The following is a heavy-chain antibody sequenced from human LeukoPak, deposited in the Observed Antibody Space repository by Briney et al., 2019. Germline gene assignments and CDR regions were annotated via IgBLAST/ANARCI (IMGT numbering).Heavy chain of an antibody. J-gene: IGHJ4*02. Sequence: SETLSPTCTVSGGFISSYYWSWIRQPPGKGLECIGYIYYSGSTNYNPSLKSRVTISVDTSKNQFSLKLSSVTAADTAVYYCARGGDLRLGELSYFDYWGQGTLVTVSS. CDR2: IYYSGST. D-gene: IGHD3-16*02. CDR1: GGFISSYY. V-gene: IGHV4-59*01. CDR3: ARGGDLRLGELSYFDY.